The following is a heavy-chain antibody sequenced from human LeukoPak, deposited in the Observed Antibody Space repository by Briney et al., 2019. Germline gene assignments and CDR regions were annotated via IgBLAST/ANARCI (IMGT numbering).Heavy chain of an antibody. V-gene: IGHV4-4*07. CDR1: GGSISSYY. CDR2: IYTSGST. J-gene: IGHJ5*02. D-gene: IGHD4-23*01. Sequence: SETLSLTCTVSGGSISSYYWSWIRQPAGKGLEWIGRIYTSGSTNYNPSLKSRVTMSVDTSKNQFSLKLSSVTAADTAVYYCARVTRERGYGGNERRWFDPWGQGTLVTVSS. CDR3: ARVTRERGYGGNERRWFDP.